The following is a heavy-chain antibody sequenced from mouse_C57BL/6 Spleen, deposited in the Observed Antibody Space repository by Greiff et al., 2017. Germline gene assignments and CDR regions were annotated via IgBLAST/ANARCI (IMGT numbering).Heavy chain of an antibody. Sequence: EVQRVESGTVLPRPGASVKMSCKTSGYTFTSYWMHWVKQRPGQGLEWIGAIYPGNSDTSYNQKFKGKAKLTAVTSASTAYMELSSLTNEDSAVYYCTRFDGYYAWFAYWGQGTLVTVSA. CDR2: IYPGNSDT. V-gene: IGHV1-5*01. D-gene: IGHD2-3*01. CDR1: GYTFTSYW. CDR3: TRFDGYYAWFAY. J-gene: IGHJ3*01.